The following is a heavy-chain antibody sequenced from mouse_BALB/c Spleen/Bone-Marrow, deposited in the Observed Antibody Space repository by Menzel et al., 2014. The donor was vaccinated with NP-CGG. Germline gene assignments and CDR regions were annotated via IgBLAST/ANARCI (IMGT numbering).Heavy chain of an antibody. Sequence: VQLQQSGAELVKPGASVKLSCTASGFNIKDTYMHWVKQRPEQGLEWIGRIDPANGNTKYDPKFQGKATITADTSSNTAYLQLSSLTTKETAVYYCARTAPENFDYWGQGTTLTVSS. CDR1: GFNIKDTY. J-gene: IGHJ2*01. CDR3: ARTAPENFDY. CDR2: IDPANGNT. D-gene: IGHD1-2*01. V-gene: IGHV14-3*02.